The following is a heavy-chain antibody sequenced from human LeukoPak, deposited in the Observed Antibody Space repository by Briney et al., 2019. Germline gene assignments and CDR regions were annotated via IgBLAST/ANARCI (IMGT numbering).Heavy chain of an antibody. Sequence: SETLSLTCIVSGDSISSYYWSWIRQPPGKGLEWIGYIYYSGSTNYNPSLKSRVTISVDTSKNQFSLKLSSVTAADTAVYYCARGPDYYGMDVWGQGTTVTVSS. CDR2: IYYSGST. CDR3: ARGPDYYGMDV. CDR1: GDSISSYY. V-gene: IGHV4-59*01. J-gene: IGHJ6*02.